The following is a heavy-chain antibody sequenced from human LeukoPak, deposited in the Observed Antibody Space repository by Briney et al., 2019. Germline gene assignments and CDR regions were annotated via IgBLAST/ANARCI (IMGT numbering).Heavy chain of an antibody. J-gene: IGHJ6*02. Sequence: GGSLRLSCAASGFTFSSYAMSWVRQAPGKGLEWVSAISGSGGSTYYADSVKGRFTISRDNSKNTLYLQMNSLRAEDTAVYYCAKPRAAAGEPYYYYYGMDVWGQGTTVTVSS. D-gene: IGHD6-13*01. V-gene: IGHV3-23*01. CDR2: ISGSGGST. CDR3: AKPRAAAGEPYYYYYGMDV. CDR1: GFTFSSYA.